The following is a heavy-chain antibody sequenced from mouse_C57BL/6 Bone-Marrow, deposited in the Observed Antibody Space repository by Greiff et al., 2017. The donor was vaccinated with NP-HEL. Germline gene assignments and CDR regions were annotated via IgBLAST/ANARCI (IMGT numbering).Heavy chain of an antibody. V-gene: IGHV1-15*01. Sequence: QVHVKQSGAELVRPGASVTLSCKASGYTFTDYEMHWVKQTPVHGLAWIGAIDPETGGTAYNQKFKGKAILTADKSSSTAYMELRSLTSEDSAVYYCTRSRWLLPYFDVGGTGTTVTVSS. J-gene: IGHJ1*03. D-gene: IGHD2-3*01. CDR1: GYTFTDYE. CDR2: IDPETGGT. CDR3: TRSRWLLPYFDV.